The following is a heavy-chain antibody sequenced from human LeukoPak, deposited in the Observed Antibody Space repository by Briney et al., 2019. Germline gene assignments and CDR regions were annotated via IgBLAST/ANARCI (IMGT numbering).Heavy chain of an antibody. CDR1: GFTFSSYA. J-gene: IGHJ6*02. D-gene: IGHD3-10*01. CDR3: ARAGEYYYGSGSKHYYYYGMDV. CDR2: ISGSGGNT. Sequence: GGSLRLSCAASGFTFSSYAMSWVRQAPGKGLEWVSVISGSGGNTYYADSVKGRFTISRDNSKNTLYLQLNSLRAEDTAVYYCARAGEYYYGSGSKHYYYYGMDVWGQGTTVTVSS. V-gene: IGHV3-23*01.